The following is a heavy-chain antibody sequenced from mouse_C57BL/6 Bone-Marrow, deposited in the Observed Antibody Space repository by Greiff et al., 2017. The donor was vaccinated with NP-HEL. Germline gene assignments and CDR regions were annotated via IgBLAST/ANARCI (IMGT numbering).Heavy chain of an antibody. CDR3: ARKLGRGGFDY. Sequence: VQRVESGAELARPGASVKLSCKASGYTFTSYGISWVKQRTGQGLEWIGEIYPRSGNTYYNEKFKGKATLTADKSSSTAYMELRSLTSEESAVYFCARKLGRGGFDYWGQGTTLTVSS. CDR1: GYTFTSYG. J-gene: IGHJ2*01. D-gene: IGHD4-1*01. V-gene: IGHV1-81*01. CDR2: IYPRSGNT.